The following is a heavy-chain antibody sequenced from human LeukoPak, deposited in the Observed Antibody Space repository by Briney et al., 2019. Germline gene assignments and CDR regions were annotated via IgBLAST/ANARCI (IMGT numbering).Heavy chain of an antibody. CDR1: GGSISSSSYY. V-gene: IGHV4-39*07. D-gene: IGHD1-26*01. Sequence: SETLSLTCTVSGGSISSSSYYWGWIRQPPGKGLEWIGEINHSGSTNYNPSLKSRVTISVDTSKNQFSLKLSPVTAADTAVYYCASPSISGSYYYWGQGTLVTVSS. CDR2: INHSGST. J-gene: IGHJ4*02. CDR3: ASPSISGSYYY.